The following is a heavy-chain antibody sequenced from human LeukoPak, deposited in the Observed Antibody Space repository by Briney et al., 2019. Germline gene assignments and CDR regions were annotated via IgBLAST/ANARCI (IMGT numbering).Heavy chain of an antibody. Sequence: ASVKVSCKASGYTFTSNAMNWVRQAPGQGLEWMGVINPSGGSTSYAQKFQGRVTMTRDTSTSTVYMELSSLRSEDTAVYYCASSLGYYHYYGMDVWGQGTTVTVSS. CDR1: GYTFTSNA. J-gene: IGHJ6*02. CDR2: INPSGGST. D-gene: IGHD7-27*01. V-gene: IGHV1-46*01. CDR3: ASSLGYYHYYGMDV.